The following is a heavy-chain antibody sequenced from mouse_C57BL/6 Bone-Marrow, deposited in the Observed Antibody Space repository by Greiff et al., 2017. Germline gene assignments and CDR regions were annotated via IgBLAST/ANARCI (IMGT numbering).Heavy chain of an antibody. D-gene: IGHD1-1*01. J-gene: IGHJ2*01. V-gene: IGHV1-61*01. CDR3: AVITTCLDY. Sequence: QVQLQQPGAELVRPGSSVKLSCKASGYTFTSYWMAWVKQRPGQGLEWIGNIYPSDSETHYNQKFKDKATLTVDKSSSTAYMQLSSLTSEDSAVYYCAVITTCLDYWGQGTTLTVSS. CDR2: IYPSDSET. CDR1: GYTFTSYW.